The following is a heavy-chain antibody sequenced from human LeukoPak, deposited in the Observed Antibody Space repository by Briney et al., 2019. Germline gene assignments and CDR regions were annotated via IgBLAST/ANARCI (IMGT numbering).Heavy chain of an antibody. CDR1: GFTFSSYS. CDR2: ISSSSSYI. V-gene: IGHV3-21*01. J-gene: IGHJ4*02. CDR3: AREAPGFDYYDSSGLFDY. Sequence: PGGSLRLSCAASGFTFSSYSMNWVRQAPGKGLEWVSSISSSSSYIYYADSVKGRFTISRDNAKNSLYLQMNSLRAEDTAVYYCAREAPGFDYYDSSGLFDYWGQGTLVTVSS. D-gene: IGHD3-22*01.